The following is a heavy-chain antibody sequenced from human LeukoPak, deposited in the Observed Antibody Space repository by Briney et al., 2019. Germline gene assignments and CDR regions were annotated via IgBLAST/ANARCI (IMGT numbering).Heavy chain of an antibody. CDR1: GFTVSSNY. V-gene: IGHV3-53*01. CDR3: ARGGIQLWKWAFDY. D-gene: IGHD5-18*01. CDR2: IYSGGNT. Sequence: GGSLRLSCAASGFTVSSNYMNWVRQAPGKGLDWVSVIYSGGNTSYADSVKGRFTFSRDNSKNTLYLQMNGLRAEDMAVYYCARGGIQLWKWAFDYWGQGTLVTVSS. J-gene: IGHJ4*02.